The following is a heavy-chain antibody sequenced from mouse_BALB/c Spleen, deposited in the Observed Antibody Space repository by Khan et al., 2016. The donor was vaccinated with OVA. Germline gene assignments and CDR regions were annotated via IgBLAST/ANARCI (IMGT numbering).Heavy chain of an antibody. Sequence: EVQLQESGPGLVKPSQSLSLTCTVTGYSITSDYAWNWIRQFPGNKLEWMGYISYSGSTSYNPSLKSRISITRDTSKTQFFLQLNSVTTEDTATYYCARMGDGDDGAMDYWGQGTSVTGSS. D-gene: IGHD2-2*01. CDR2: ISYSGST. CDR1: GYSITSDYA. J-gene: IGHJ4*01. CDR3: ARMGDGDDGAMDY. V-gene: IGHV3-2*02.